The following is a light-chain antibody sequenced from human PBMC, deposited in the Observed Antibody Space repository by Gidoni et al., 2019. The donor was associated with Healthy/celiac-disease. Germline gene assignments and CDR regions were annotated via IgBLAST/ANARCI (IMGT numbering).Light chain of an antibody. CDR2: GAS. CDR1: QSVSSSY. CDR3: QQYGSSPWT. Sequence: PGERATLSCRASQSVSSSYLAWYQQKPGQAPRLLIYGASSRATGVPDRFSGSGSGTDFTLTISRLEPEDFAVYYCQQYGSSPWTFGQGTKVEIK. V-gene: IGKV3-20*01. J-gene: IGKJ1*01.